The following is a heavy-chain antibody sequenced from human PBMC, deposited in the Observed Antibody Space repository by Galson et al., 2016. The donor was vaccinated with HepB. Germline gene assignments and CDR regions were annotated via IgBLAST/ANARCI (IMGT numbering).Heavy chain of an antibody. D-gene: IGHD1-26*01. V-gene: IGHV5-51*01. CDR2: IYPGDSDT. CDR1: GYSFAKYW. Sequence: SGAEVKKPGESLKISCRGSGYSFAKYWIVWVRQMPGKGLEWMGIIYPGDSDTTYSPSFQGQVTITADKSISTAYLQWSSLKASDTAMYYCARQVGATHDHWGQGTLVTVSS. CDR3: ARQVGATHDH. J-gene: IGHJ4*02.